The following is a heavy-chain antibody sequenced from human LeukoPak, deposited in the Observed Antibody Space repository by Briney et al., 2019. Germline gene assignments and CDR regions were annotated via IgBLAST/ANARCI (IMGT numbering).Heavy chain of an antibody. CDR3: ASYGSGSYQRLFDH. CDR2: INHSGST. J-gene: IGHJ4*02. Sequence: EPSETLSLTCAVYGGSFSGYYWSWIRQPPGKGLEWIGEINHSGSTNYNPSLKSRVTISVDTSKNQFSLKLSSVTAADTAVYYCASYGSGSYQRLFDHWGQGTLVTVSS. CDR1: GGSFSGYY. V-gene: IGHV4-34*01. D-gene: IGHD3-10*01.